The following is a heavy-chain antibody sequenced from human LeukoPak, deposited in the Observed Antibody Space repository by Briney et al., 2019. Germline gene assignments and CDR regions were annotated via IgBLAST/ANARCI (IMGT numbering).Heavy chain of an antibody. D-gene: IGHD5-18*01. V-gene: IGHV3-7*04. CDR2: IKQDGSEK. CDR3: ARKKGYSFDY. J-gene: IGHJ4*02. CDR1: GSTFSSYW. Sequence: PGGSLRLSCAASGSTFSSYWMSWVRQAPGKGLEWVANIKQDGSEKYYVDSVKGRFTISRDNAKNSLYLQMNSLRAEDTAVYYCARKKGYSFDYWGQGTLVTVSS.